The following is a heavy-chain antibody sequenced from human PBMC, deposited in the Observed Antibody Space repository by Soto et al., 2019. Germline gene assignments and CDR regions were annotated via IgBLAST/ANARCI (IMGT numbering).Heavy chain of an antibody. J-gene: IGHJ4*02. Sequence: GESLKISCKGSGYSFAGYWITWVRQKPGNGLEWMGRIDPSDSQTYYSPSFRGHVTISVTKSITTVFLQWSSLRASDTATYYCARQIYDSDTGPNFQYYFDSWGQGTPVTVSS. D-gene: IGHD3-22*01. CDR1: GYSFAGYW. CDR2: IDPSDSQT. CDR3: ARQIYDSDTGPNFQYYFDS. V-gene: IGHV5-10-1*01.